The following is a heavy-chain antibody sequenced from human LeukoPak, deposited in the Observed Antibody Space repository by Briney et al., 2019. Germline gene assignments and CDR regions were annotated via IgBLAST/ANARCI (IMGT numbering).Heavy chain of an antibody. V-gene: IGHV4-4*01. CDR1: GFTFSSYG. CDR3: ARGSRFGTYYYYIYMDV. Sequence: GTLRLSCAASGFTFSSYGINWVRQPPGKGLEWIGEIYHSGSTNYNPSLKNRVNISVDKSKNQFSLKLTSVTAADTAVYFCARGSRFGTYYYYIYMDVWGKGATVTVSS. CDR2: IYHSGST. J-gene: IGHJ6*03. D-gene: IGHD3-10*01.